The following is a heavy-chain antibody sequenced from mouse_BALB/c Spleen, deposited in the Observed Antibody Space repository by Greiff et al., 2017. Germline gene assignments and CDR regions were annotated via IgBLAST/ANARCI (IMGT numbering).Heavy chain of an antibody. CDR1: GYTFTSYW. V-gene: IGHV1-5*01. J-gene: IGHJ4*01. Sequence: EVQLVESGTVLARPGASVKMSCKASGYTFTSYWMHWVKQRPGQGLEWIGAIYPGNSDTSYNQKFKGKAKLTAVTSTSTAYMELSSLTNEDSAVYYCTRSTMILRYAMDYWGQGTSVTVSS. D-gene: IGHD2-4*01. CDR3: TRSTMILRYAMDY. CDR2: IYPGNSDT.